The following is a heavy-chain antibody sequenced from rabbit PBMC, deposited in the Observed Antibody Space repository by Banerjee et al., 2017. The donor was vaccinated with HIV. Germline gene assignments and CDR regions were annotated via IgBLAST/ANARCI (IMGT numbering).Heavy chain of an antibody. D-gene: IGHD2-1*01. CDR1: GLDFSNSYW. CDR2: INTGSGSA. J-gene: IGHJ4*01. Sequence: QEQLVESGGDLVRPEGSLTLTCTASGLDFSNSYWICWVRQAPGKGLEWIGCINTGSGSAVYASWAKGRFTISKTSSTTVTLQMASLTVADTATYFCARTTYGVGGVGYYFNLWGPGTLVTVS. V-gene: IGHV1S45*01. CDR3: ARTTYGVGGVGYYFNL.